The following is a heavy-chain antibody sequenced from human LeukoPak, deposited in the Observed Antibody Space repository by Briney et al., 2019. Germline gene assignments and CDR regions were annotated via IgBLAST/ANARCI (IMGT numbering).Heavy chain of an antibody. CDR1: GFSFSNYA. CDR3: ARDLREHGVFDI. V-gene: IGHV3-30*03. D-gene: IGHD1-26*01. CDR2: ISHDGINT. Sequence: GGSLRLSCAASGFSFSNYAMHWVRQDSGRGLDWLAVISHDGINTYYAASVKGRFSISRDNSKNTVYLQMNSLRAEDTAVYYCARDLREHGVFDIWGQGTMVTVSS. J-gene: IGHJ3*02.